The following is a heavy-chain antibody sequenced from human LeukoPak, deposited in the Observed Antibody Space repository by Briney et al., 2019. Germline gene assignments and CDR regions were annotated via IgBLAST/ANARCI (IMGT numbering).Heavy chain of an antibody. J-gene: IGHJ5*02. CDR3: AKGLTYYYDSSGYS. Sequence: GGSLRLSCAASGFTFSDYYMSWIRQAPGKGLEWVSYISSSGSTIYYADSVKGRFTISRDNAKNSLYLQMNSLRAEDTAVYYCAKGLTYYYDSSGYSWGQGTLVTVSS. CDR2: ISSSGSTI. CDR1: GFTFSDYY. V-gene: IGHV3-11*01. D-gene: IGHD3-22*01.